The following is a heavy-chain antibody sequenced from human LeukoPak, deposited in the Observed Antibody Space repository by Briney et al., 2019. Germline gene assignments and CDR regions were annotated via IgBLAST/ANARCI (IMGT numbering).Heavy chain of an antibody. Sequence: GASVKVSCKASGGTFSSYAISWVRQAPGQGLEWMGGIIPIFGTANYAQKFQGRVTITADKSTSTAYMELSSLRSEDTAVYYCARDRDSSSSSLFGWFDPWGQGTLVTVSS. CDR2: IIPIFGTA. D-gene: IGHD6-13*01. J-gene: IGHJ5*02. CDR3: ARDRDSSSSSLFGWFDP. V-gene: IGHV1-69*06. CDR1: GGTFSSYA.